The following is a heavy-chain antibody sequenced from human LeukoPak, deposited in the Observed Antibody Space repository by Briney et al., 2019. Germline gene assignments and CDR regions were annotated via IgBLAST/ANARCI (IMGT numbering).Heavy chain of an antibody. CDR3: AKVGRGYPTSWWYFDV. J-gene: IGHJ2*01. CDR2: ISYDGKTE. Sequence: GGSLRLSCGASGFIFSTHGMHWVRQAPGKGLEWVAVISYDGKTEYYADPVRGRFTISRDNSKYTVYLQVNSLRAEDTAVYYCAKVGRGYPTSWWYFDVWGRGTLVTVSS. D-gene: IGHD1-26*01. V-gene: IGHV3-30*18. CDR1: GFIFSTHG.